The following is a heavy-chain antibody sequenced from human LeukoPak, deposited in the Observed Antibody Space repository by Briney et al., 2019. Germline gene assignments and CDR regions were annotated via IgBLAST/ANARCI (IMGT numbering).Heavy chain of an antibody. CDR1: GNTFAGHN. J-gene: IGHJ4*02. Sequence: ASVKVSCKAPGNTFAGHNIHWMRQAPGQGLELMGWINPDRGGTDYARQFQGRVTMTSDTSIRAAYMELSSLVSEDSAVYFCAISIQAAAIPAFDSWGQGTLVTVSS. CDR3: AISIQAAAIPAFDS. D-gene: IGHD6-25*01. CDR2: INPDRGGT. V-gene: IGHV1-2*02.